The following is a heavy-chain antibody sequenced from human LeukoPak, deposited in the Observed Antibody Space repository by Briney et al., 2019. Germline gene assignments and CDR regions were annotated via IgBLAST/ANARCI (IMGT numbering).Heavy chain of an antibody. D-gene: IGHD3-3*01. CDR1: GFTFSSYA. Sequence: GGSLRLFCAASGFTFSSYAMSWVRQDPGKGLEWVSDISGSGGSTYYADSVKGRFTISRDNSKNTLYLQMNSLRAEDTAVYYCAKDPGADFWSGYYDYWGQGTLVTVSS. J-gene: IGHJ4*02. CDR3: AKDPGADFWSGYYDY. CDR2: ISGSGGST. V-gene: IGHV3-23*01.